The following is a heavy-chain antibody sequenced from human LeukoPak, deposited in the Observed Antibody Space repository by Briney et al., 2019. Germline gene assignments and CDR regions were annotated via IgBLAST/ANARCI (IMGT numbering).Heavy chain of an antibody. V-gene: IGHV4-59*01. CDR1: GGSISSYY. CDR3: ARDDSTAFDY. D-gene: IGHD3-22*01. CDR2: IYYSGST. J-gene: IGHJ4*02. Sequence: SETLSLTCTVSGGSISSYYWSWIRQPPGKGLEWNGYIYYSGSTNYNPSLKSRVTISVDTSKNQFSLKLSSVTAADTAVYYCARDDSTAFDYWGQETLVTVSS.